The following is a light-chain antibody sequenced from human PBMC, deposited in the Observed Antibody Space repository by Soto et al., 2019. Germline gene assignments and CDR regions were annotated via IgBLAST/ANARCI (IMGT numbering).Light chain of an antibody. J-gene: IGLJ2*01. V-gene: IGLV2-14*01. CDR3: SSHTISTTLV. CDR1: SRDVGGYNY. CDR2: DVS. Sequence: QSALTQPASVSGSPGQSITISCTGTSRDVGGYNYVSWFQQHPGKAPKLMIYDVSTRLSGVSNRFSGSKSGNTASLTISGLQAEDAANYYCSSHTISTTLVFGGGTMLTVL.